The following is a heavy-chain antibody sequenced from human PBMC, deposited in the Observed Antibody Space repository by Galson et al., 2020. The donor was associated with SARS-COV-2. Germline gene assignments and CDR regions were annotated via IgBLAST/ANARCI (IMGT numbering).Heavy chain of an antibody. Sequence: SETLSLTCTVSGYSISSGYYWGWIRQPPGKGLEWIGSIYHSGSTYYNPSLKSRVTISVDTSKNQFSLKLSSVTAADTAVYYCARALSRLRFLEWFPDAFDIWGQGTMVTVSS. CDR3: ARALSRLRFLEWFPDAFDI. J-gene: IGHJ3*02. D-gene: IGHD3-3*01. CDR1: GYSISSGYY. CDR2: IYHSGST. V-gene: IGHV4-38-2*02.